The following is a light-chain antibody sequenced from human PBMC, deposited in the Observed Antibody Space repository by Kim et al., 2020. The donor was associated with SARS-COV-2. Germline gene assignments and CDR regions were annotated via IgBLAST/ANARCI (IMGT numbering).Light chain of an antibody. J-gene: IGLJ3*02. Sequence: GRSTIISCSGSSSNIAINDVNWYHHLPGTTPKLLVYGNDQRPSGVPDRFSGSKSGTSVSLAISGLQSEDEADYYCASWDDSLNGPMFGGGTQLTVL. CDR3: ASWDDSLNGPM. CDR2: GND. CDR1: SSNIAIND. V-gene: IGLV1-44*01.